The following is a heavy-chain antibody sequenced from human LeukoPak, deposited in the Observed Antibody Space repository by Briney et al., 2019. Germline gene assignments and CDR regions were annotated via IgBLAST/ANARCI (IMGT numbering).Heavy chain of an antibody. CDR1: GYTFTGYY. CDR2: INPNSGGT. CDR3: ARDFHNVYYYDSSGYVRGAFDI. Sequence: ASVKVSCKASGYTFTGYYLHWVRQAPGQGLEWMGWINPNSGGTKSTQKFQGRVTMTRDTSISTAYMELRRLRSDDTAVYYCARDFHNVYYYDSSGYVRGAFDIWGQGTMVTVSS. D-gene: IGHD3-22*01. J-gene: IGHJ3*02. V-gene: IGHV1-2*02.